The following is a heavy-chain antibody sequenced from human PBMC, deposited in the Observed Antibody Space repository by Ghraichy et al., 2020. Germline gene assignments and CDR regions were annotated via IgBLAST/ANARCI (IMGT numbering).Heavy chain of an antibody. CDR3: ARVRGYNYGLFDY. V-gene: IGHV4-61*01. CDR2: IFYSGSS. CDR1: GGSVNSGNYY. J-gene: IGHJ4*02. D-gene: IGHD5-18*01. Sequence: SETLSLTCSVSGGSVNSGNYYWSWIRQPPGKGLEGIGYIFYSGSSNYSPSLKSRVTISVDTSKNQFSLRLSSVTAADTAVYYCARVRGYNYGLFDYWGQGTLVTVSS.